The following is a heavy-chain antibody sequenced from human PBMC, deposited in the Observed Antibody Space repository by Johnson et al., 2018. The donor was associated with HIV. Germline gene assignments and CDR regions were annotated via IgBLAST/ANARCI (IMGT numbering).Heavy chain of an antibody. Sequence: QVQLVESGGGVVQPGGSLRLSCAASGFTFSSYGMHWVRQAPGKGLEWVAVISYDGSNKYYADSVKGRFTISRDNSKNTLYLQMNSLRAEDTAVYYCARPVSPWSAYDAFDIWGQGTMVTVSS. D-gene: IGHD2-8*02. CDR1: GFTFSSYG. CDR2: ISYDGSNK. J-gene: IGHJ3*02. CDR3: ARPVSPWSAYDAFDI. V-gene: IGHV3-30*19.